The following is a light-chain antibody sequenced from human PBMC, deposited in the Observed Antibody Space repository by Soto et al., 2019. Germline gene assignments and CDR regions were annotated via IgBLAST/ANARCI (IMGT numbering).Light chain of an antibody. J-gene: IGKJ2*01. CDR1: QNLVYSDGNTY. Sequence: DVVMTQSPLTLAVTLGQPASISCRDSQNLVYSDGNTYLNWFQQRPGQSPRRLMYKVSNRDSGVPDRFSGSGSGNYFAQKISRVESEDGGVDYCNQGTHLTLYTFGQRTKLEIK. V-gene: IGKV2-30*01. CDR2: KVS. CDR3: NQGTHLTLYT.